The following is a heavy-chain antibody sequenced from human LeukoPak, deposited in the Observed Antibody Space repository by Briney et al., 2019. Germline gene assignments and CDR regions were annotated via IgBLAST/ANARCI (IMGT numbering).Heavy chain of an antibody. CDR2: IKQDESER. Sequence: PGGSLRLSCAASGFTFNSYWMSWVRQVPGKGLEWVANIKQDESERYYVDSVKGRFTISRDNAKNSLYLQMNSLRAEDTAVYYCARDQGEEFDYWGQGTLVTVSS. V-gene: IGHV3-7*01. CDR3: ARDQGEEFDY. D-gene: IGHD3-16*01. J-gene: IGHJ4*02. CDR1: GFTFNSYW.